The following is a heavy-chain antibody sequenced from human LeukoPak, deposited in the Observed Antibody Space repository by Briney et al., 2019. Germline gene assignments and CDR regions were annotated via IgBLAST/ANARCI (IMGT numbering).Heavy chain of an antibody. D-gene: IGHD1-7*01. Sequence: GASVKVSCKASGDTFNNYAVNWVRQAPGQGLEWMGAFIPLFGTANYAHNLQGRVTITADGSTSTAYMELTSLKSEDTAVYYCTRGPVGTTHDSWGQGTLVTVSS. J-gene: IGHJ5*01. CDR1: GDTFNNYA. CDR3: TRGPVGTTHDS. V-gene: IGHV1-69*01. CDR2: FIPLFGTA.